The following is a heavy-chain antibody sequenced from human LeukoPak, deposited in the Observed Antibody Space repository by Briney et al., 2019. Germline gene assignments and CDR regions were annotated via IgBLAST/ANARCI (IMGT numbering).Heavy chain of an antibody. CDR3: ARERDQNWFDP. Sequence: GGSLRLSCAASGFTFSSYSMNWVRQAPGKGLEWVSSISSSSSYIYYADSVKGRFTISRDNAKNSLYLQMNSLRAEDTAVYYCARERDQNWFDPWGQGTLVTVSS. J-gene: IGHJ5*02. V-gene: IGHV3-21*01. CDR1: GFTFSSYS. CDR2: ISSSSSYI.